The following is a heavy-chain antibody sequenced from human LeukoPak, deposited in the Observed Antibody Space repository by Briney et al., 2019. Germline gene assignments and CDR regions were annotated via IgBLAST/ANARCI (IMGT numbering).Heavy chain of an antibody. Sequence: GGSLRLSCVASGFTFSSYAMSWVRQAPGEGLGCVSAIIGSGGSTYYADSVKGRFTISRDNSKNTLYLQMNSLRAEDTAVYYCAKYSYNYGAFDYWGQGTLVTVSS. CDR2: IIGSGGST. V-gene: IGHV3-23*01. D-gene: IGHD5-18*01. CDR1: GFTFSSYA. CDR3: AKYSYNYGAFDY. J-gene: IGHJ4*02.